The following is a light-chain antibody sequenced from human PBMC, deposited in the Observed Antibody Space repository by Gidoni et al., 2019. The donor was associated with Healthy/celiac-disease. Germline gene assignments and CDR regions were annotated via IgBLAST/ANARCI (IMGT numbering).Light chain of an antibody. Sequence: QSVLTQPPSASGTPGQRDTISCSGSSSNIGSNTVNLYQQLPATAPKLPIYINNQRPSGVPDRFSGSKSGTSASLAISGLQSEDEADYYCAAWDDSLNGQNVFGTGTKVTVL. V-gene: IGLV1-44*01. CDR2: INN. CDR3: AAWDDSLNGQNV. CDR1: SSNIGSNT. J-gene: IGLJ1*01.